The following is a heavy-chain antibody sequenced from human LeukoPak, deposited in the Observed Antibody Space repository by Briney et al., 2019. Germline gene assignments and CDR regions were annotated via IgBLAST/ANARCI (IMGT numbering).Heavy chain of an antibody. CDR3: VREPGPGYFDY. Sequence: GGSLRLSCAASGFTFSSYWMSWVRQAPGKGLEWVAVISQDGSDRHYTDSVKGRFTISRDNSRNTLSLEMNSLITGDTAVYYCVREPGPGYFDYWGRGTLVTVSS. V-gene: IGHV3-30*03. CDR1: GFTFSSYW. D-gene: IGHD6-13*01. CDR2: ISQDGSDR. J-gene: IGHJ4*02.